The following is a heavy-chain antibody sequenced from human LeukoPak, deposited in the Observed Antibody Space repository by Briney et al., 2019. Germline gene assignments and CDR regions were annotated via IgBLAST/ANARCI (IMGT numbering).Heavy chain of an antibody. Sequence: SETLSLTCTVSGGSISSYYWSWIRQPPGKGLEWIGYIYYSGSTNYNPSLKSRVTMSVDTSKNQFSLKLSSVTAADTAVYYCARRGYSSGWESSYYFDYWGQGTLVTVSS. CDR2: IYYSGST. CDR3: ARRGYSSGWESSYYFDY. V-gene: IGHV4-59*08. D-gene: IGHD6-19*01. CDR1: GGSISSYY. J-gene: IGHJ4*02.